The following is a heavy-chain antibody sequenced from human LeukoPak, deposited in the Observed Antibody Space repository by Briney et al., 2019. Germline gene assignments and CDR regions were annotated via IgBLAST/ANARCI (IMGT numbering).Heavy chain of an antibody. CDR1: GFTFSSYA. J-gene: IGHJ6*03. D-gene: IGHD2-2*01. CDR3: AKDGLPAAIVDYYYYMDV. V-gene: IGHV3-30*02. Sequence: GRSLRLSCAASGFTFSSYAMHWVRQAPGKGLEWVAFIRYDGSYKYYVDSVKGRFTISRDNSKNTLYLQMNSLRAEDTAVYYCAKDGLPAAIVDYYYYMDVWGKGTTVTVSS. CDR2: IRYDGSYK.